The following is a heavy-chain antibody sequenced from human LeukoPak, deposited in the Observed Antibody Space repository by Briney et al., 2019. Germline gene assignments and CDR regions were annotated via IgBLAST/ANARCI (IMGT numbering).Heavy chain of an antibody. Sequence: PGGSLRLSCSASGFSFSSYAMSWVGPAPGRGLEWVSSVSGSGGSTYYADSVKGRFTITRDNSKNPLYLQMNSLRAEDTAVYYCATPIGNQYYWGQGTLVTVSS. J-gene: IGHJ4*02. D-gene: IGHD4-23*01. CDR1: GFSFSSYA. CDR2: VSGSGGST. V-gene: IGHV3-23*01. CDR3: ATPIGNQYY.